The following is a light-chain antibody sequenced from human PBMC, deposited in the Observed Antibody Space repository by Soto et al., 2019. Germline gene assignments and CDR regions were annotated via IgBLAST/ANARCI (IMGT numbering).Light chain of an antibody. CDR3: QQIHSTSSYT. J-gene: IGKJ2*01. Sequence: DIQMTQSPSSLSASVGDRVTITCRASQNIRNYLNWYQQRPGKTPNLLVYAASNLRSGVPSRFSGSGSGTDFTLTISSLQSEDFGTYYCQQIHSTSSYTFGQGSRVDVK. CDR1: QNIRNY. V-gene: IGKV1-39*01. CDR2: AAS.